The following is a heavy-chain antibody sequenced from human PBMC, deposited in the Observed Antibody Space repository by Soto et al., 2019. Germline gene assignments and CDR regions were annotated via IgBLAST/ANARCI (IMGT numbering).Heavy chain of an antibody. CDR2: MNPNTGGS. V-gene: IGHV1-8*01. Sequence: QVQLVQSGAEVKKPGASVKVSCKASGYTFTSNDINWVRQASGQGLEWMGWMNPNTGGSGYAQDFQGRISMNTDTATITDYKDLTSLNTDDNFVYCWARGAPATGFELWGQGTLVTVSS. J-gene: IGHJ4*02. CDR3: ARGAPATGFEL. D-gene: IGHD3-9*01. CDR1: GYTFTSND.